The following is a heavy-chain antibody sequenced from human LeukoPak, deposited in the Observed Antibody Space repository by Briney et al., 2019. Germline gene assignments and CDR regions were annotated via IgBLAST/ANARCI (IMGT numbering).Heavy chain of an antibody. CDR3: ARVSVSSSWYGAFDI. V-gene: IGHV4-4*07. CDR1: GGSISSYY. J-gene: IGHJ3*02. Sequence: SETLSLTCTVSGGSISSYYWSWIRQPAGKGLEWIGRIYISGSTNYNPSLKSRVTMSVDTSKNQFSLKLSSVTAADTAVYYCARVSVSSSWYGAFDIWGQGTMVTVSS. D-gene: IGHD6-13*01. CDR2: IYISGST.